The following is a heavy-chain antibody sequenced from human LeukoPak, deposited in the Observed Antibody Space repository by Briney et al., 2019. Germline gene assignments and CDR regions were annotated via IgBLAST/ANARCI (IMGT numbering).Heavy chain of an antibody. D-gene: IGHD3-22*01. Sequence: GGSLRLSCAASGFTFSSYGMHWVRQAPGKGLEWVAVISYDGSNKYYADSVKGRFTISRDNSKNTLYLQMNSLRADDTAVFYCAKEEYYYDSSGHYSFFDSWGQGTLVTVSS. CDR1: GFTFSSYG. J-gene: IGHJ4*02. V-gene: IGHV3-30*18. CDR2: ISYDGSNK. CDR3: AKEEYYYDSSGHYSFFDS.